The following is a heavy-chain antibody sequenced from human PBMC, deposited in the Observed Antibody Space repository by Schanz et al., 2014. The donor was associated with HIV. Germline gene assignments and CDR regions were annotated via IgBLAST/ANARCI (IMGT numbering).Heavy chain of an antibody. V-gene: IGHV1-2*02. D-gene: IGHD6-19*01. CDR1: GYTFSDHY. CDR2: INPNSGST. CDR3: ARATYTSGWYGVDY. J-gene: IGHJ4*02. Sequence: QVQLVQSGAEVKKPGASVKVSCKASGYTFSDHYMHWVRQAPGQGLEWMGWINPNSGSTIYAQKFQGRVTMTRDTSTSTVYMELSSLRSEDTAVYYCARATYTSGWYGVDYWGQGTLVTVSS.